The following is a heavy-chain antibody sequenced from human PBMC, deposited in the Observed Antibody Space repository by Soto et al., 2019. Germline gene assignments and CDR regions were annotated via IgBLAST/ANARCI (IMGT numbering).Heavy chain of an antibody. CDR1: GFSLKNYA. CDR3: ARDCSSSSCSVWRY. Sequence: GGSLRLSCAASGFSLKNYAMTWVRQAPGKGLEWVSGITGSGDKTYYADSVKGRFIISRDDSENTLYLQMNSLRAEDTALYYCARDCSSSSCSVWRYWGQGTQVTVSS. CDR2: ITGSGDKT. D-gene: IGHD2-2*01. J-gene: IGHJ4*02. V-gene: IGHV3-23*01.